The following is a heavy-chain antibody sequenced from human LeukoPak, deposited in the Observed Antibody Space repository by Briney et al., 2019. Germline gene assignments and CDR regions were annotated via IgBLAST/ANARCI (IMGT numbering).Heavy chain of an antibody. V-gene: IGHV3-15*01. CDR3: TTDLAGYFTGGSCYTGLYNCFDP. CDR1: GFSFTNAW. J-gene: IGHJ5*02. Sequence: GGSLRLSCVASGFSFTNAWMSWVRQAPGKGLEWVARIRDKTYGAPTDYTAPGKGRFTISRDYSKNTLYLQMTTLKVEDTAVYYCTTDLAGYFTGGSCYTGLYNCFDPWGQGTLVTVSS. D-gene: IGHD2-15*01. CDR2: IRDKTYGAPT.